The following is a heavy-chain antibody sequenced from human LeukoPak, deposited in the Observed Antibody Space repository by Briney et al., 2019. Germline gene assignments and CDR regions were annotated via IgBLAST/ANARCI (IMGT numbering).Heavy chain of an antibody. V-gene: IGHV3-30*18. CDR2: ISYDGSTK. J-gene: IGHJ4*02. D-gene: IGHD6-13*01. CDR1: GFTFSSYG. Sequence: GGSLRLSCAASGFTFSSYGMHWVRQAPGKGLEWVAVISYDGSTKYFGDSVKGRFTISRDNSKNMLYLQMNSLRAEHTAVCYCAKETYSTSWQLDSWGQGTLVTVSS. CDR3: AKETYSTSWQLDS.